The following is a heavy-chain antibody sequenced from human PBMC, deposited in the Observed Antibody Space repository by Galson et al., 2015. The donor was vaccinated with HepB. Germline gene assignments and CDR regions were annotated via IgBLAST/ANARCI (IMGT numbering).Heavy chain of an antibody. CDR1: RDTFSSYT. CDR2: IIPILGKA. J-gene: IGHJ4*02. CDR3: ARDRGRTDYYDSSGYPFDY. V-gene: IGHV1-69*08. D-gene: IGHD3-22*01. Sequence: SVKVSCKASRDTFSSYTLNWVRQAPGQGLEWMGRIIPILGKANYAQKFQGRVTITADRSTNTAYMELSSLRSEDTAVYYCARDRGRTDYYDSSGYPFDYRGQGTVVTVSS.